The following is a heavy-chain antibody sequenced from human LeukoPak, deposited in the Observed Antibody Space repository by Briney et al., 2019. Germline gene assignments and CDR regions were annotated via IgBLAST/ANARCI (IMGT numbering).Heavy chain of an antibody. CDR2: MYPGASDA. Sequence: GESLKISWKCSGYSFTNYLLGWLRQTPGKGVERMGIMYPGASDARYSPSFQGQVTISADKSISTAYLQWSSLKASDTAMYYCARQRYYDSSGQFDPWGQGTLVTVSS. V-gene: IGHV5-51*01. J-gene: IGHJ5*02. CDR1: GYSFTNYL. CDR3: ARQRYYDSSGQFDP. D-gene: IGHD3-22*01.